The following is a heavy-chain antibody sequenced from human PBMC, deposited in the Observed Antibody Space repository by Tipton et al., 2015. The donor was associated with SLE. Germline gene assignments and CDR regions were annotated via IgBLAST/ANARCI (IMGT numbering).Heavy chain of an antibody. CDR3: ARLVGYCSSTSCYPTNYYYGLDV. CDR2: ISDSGNAI. D-gene: IGHD2-2*01. V-gene: IGHV3-48*03. J-gene: IGHJ6*02. CDR1: GFTFSSYE. Sequence: SLRLSCAASGFTFSSYEMNWVRQAPGKGLEWVLYISDSGNAIYYGDSVKGRFTISRDNAKNSLYLQMNSLRAEDTAVYYCARLVGYCSSTSCYPTNYYYGLDVWGQGTTVTVSS.